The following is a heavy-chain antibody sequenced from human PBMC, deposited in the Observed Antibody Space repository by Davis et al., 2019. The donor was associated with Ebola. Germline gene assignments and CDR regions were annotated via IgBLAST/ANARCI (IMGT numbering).Heavy chain of an antibody. CDR1: GGSISSYY. CDR2: IYYSGST. J-gene: IGHJ4*02. V-gene: IGHV4-59*01. Sequence: MPSETLSLTCTVSGGSISSYYWSWIRQPPGKGLEWIGYIYYSGSTNYNPSLKSRVTISVDTSKNQFSLKLSSVTAADTAVYYCARAAAMVRAFDYWGQGTLVTVSS. CDR3: ARAAAMVRAFDY. D-gene: IGHD3-10*01.